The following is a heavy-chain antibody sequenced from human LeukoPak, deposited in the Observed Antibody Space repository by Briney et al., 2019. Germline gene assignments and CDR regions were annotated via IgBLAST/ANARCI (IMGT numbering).Heavy chain of an antibody. CDR1: GFTFSSYS. CDR2: ISSSSSYI. J-gene: IGHJ4*02. Sequence: PGGSLRLSCAASGFTFSSYSMNWVRQAPGKGLEWVSSISSSSSYIYYADSVKGRFTISRDNAKNSLYLQMNSLRAEDTAVYYCARPTYSSGWGIQNWGQGTLVTVSS. V-gene: IGHV3-21*01. D-gene: IGHD6-19*01. CDR3: ARPTYSSGWGIQN.